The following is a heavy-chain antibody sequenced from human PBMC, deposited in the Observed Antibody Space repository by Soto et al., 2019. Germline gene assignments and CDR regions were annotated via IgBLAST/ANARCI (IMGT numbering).Heavy chain of an antibody. D-gene: IGHD2-15*01. Sequence: ASVKVSCKASGYTFTSYGISWVRQAPGQGLEWMGWISAYNGNTKYSQKFQGRVTITRDTSASTAYMELSSLRSEDTAVYYCASTLGYCSGGSCWDAFDIWGQGTMVTVSS. J-gene: IGHJ3*02. V-gene: IGHV1-18*01. CDR3: ASTLGYCSGGSCWDAFDI. CDR1: GYTFTSYG. CDR2: ISAYNGNT.